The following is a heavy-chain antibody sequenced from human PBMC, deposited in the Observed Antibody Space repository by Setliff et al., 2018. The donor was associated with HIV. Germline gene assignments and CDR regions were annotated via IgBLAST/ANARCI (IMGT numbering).Heavy chain of an antibody. J-gene: IGHJ4*02. Sequence: PGGSLRLSCTASGFIFGDYSMTWVRQAPGKGLEWIGFIRNKAYAGTTEYAASVKGRFTVSRDDSKNSLYLQMNSLNTEDTATYYGIFYYYGYPYWGQGTLVTVSS. CDR2: IRNKAYAGTT. V-gene: IGHV3-49*04. CDR3: IFYYYGYPY. D-gene: IGHD3-10*01. CDR1: GFIFGDYS.